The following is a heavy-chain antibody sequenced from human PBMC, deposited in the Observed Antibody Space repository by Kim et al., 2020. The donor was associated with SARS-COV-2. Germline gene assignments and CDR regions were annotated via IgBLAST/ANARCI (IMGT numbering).Heavy chain of an antibody. J-gene: IGHJ5*02. CDR3: ARGSFQQGFDP. CDR2: IKSDGSDT. D-gene: IGHD6-13*01. CDR1: GFTFSSYW. Sequence: GGSLTLSCEASGFTFSSYWMNWVRQGPGKGLVWVSRIKSDGSDTHYADSVKGRFTISRDNAKNTLHLQLNSLGVEDTAIYYCARGSFQQGFDPWGQGTLVTVSS. V-gene: IGHV3-74*01.